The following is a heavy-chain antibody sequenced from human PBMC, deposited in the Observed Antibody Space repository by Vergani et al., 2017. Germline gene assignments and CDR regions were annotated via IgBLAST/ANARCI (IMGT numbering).Heavy chain of an antibody. V-gene: IGHV3-23*01. D-gene: IGHD5-12*01. Sequence: EVQLLESGGDLVQPGGSLRLSCAASGFTFNHYAMNWVRQAPGKGLEWVSGISGSGGSTYYADSVKGRFTISRDNSKNTLYLQMNSLRAEDTAVYYCAKDSGLRGYDLREVSYMDVWGKGTTVTVSS. CDR3: AKDSGLRGYDLREVSYMDV. J-gene: IGHJ6*03. CDR2: ISGSGGST. CDR1: GFTFNHYA.